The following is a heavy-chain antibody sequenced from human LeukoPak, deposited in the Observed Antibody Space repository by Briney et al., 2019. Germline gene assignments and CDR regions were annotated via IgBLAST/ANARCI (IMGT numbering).Heavy chain of an antibody. CDR2: IYSGGST. Sequence: GGSLRLSCTTSGFTVSSNYMSWVRQAPGQGLEWVSVIYSGGSTYYADSVKGRFTISRDNSENTLYLQMNSLRAEDTAVYYCARSDCGGGRCYYFDYWGQGTLVTVSS. CDR1: GFTVSSNY. D-gene: IGHD2-15*01. V-gene: IGHV3-53*01. J-gene: IGHJ4*02. CDR3: ARSDCGGGRCYYFDY.